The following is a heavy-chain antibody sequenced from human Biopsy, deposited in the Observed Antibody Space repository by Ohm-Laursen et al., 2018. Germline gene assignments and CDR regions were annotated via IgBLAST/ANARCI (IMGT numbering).Heavy chain of an antibody. D-gene: IGHD4-11*01. CDR1: GFTFTSYA. CDR3: ARDGKRWDYSTYFSWHFDL. Sequence: SFRLSCAASGFTFTSYAMHWVRQAPGKGLEWVAVISYDGSGEYYADSLQGRFIISRDNPKNTVDLQMNSLRAEDTAVYFCARDGKRWDYSTYFSWHFDLWGRGTLVTVSS. CDR2: ISYDGSGE. J-gene: IGHJ2*01. V-gene: IGHV3-30*03.